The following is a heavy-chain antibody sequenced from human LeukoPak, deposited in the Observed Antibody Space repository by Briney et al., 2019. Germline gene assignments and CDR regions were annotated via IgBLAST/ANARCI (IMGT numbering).Heavy chain of an antibody. J-gene: IGHJ4*02. CDR1: GFTFTHAW. V-gene: IGHV3-23*01. CDR2: ISGSGGST. D-gene: IGHD6-19*01. CDR3: AKVLSRSGWQWDY. Sequence: GGSLRLSCAASGFTFTHAWMSWVRQAPGKGLEWVSAISGSGGSTYYADSVKGRFTISRDNSKNTLYLQMNSLRAEDTAVYYCAKVLSRSGWQWDYWGQGTLVTVSS.